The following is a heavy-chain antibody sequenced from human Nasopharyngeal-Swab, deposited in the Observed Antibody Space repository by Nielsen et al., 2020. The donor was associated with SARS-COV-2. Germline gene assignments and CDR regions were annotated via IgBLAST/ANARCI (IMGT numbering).Heavy chain of an antibody. CDR3: ARGHPTIAVAGTNYYYGMDV. Sequence: SETLSLTCTVSDGSISSYYWSWIRQPPGKGLEWIGYIYYSGSTNYNPSLKSRVTISVDTSKNQFSLKLSSVTAADTAVYYCARGHPTIAVAGTNYYYGMDVWGQGTTVTVSS. V-gene: IGHV4-59*01. D-gene: IGHD6-19*01. J-gene: IGHJ6*02. CDR2: IYYSGST. CDR1: DGSISSYY.